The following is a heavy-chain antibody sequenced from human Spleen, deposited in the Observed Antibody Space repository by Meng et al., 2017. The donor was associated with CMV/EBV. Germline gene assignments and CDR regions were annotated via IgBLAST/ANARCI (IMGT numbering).Heavy chain of an antibody. J-gene: IGHJ4*02. D-gene: IGHD6-13*01. CDR1: GFTVSSNY. V-gene: IGHV3-23*01. CDR3: AKDQTVAGTFDR. Sequence: GESLKISCAASGFTVSSNYMSWVRQAPGRGLEWVSTISGGAGNAYYADSVKGRFTLSRDNSKRTLHLHMNNLRAEDTAVYYCAKDQTVAGTFDRWGRGMQVTVSS. CDR2: ISGGAGNA.